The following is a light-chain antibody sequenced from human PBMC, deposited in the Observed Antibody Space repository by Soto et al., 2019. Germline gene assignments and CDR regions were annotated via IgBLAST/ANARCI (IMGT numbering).Light chain of an antibody. CDR3: QRYNSAPWT. Sequence: DIQMTQSPSSLSASVGDRVTITCRASHGINNYLAWYQQKPGKVPKLLIYAAVTLQSGVPSRFSGSGSGTDLTLTISSLQPEDVATYYCQRYNSAPWTFGRGTKVELK. CDR2: AAV. J-gene: IGKJ1*01. V-gene: IGKV1-27*01. CDR1: HGINNY.